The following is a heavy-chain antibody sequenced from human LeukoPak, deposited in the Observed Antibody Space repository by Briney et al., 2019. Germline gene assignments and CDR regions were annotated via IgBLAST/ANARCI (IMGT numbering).Heavy chain of an antibody. CDR2: ISSSSSAI. V-gene: IGHV3-48*01. CDR3: ARSGSSSRYYFDY. J-gene: IGHJ4*02. D-gene: IGHD6-6*01. Sequence: GGSLRLSCAASGFTFSSYSMNWVRQAPGKGLEWVSSISSSSSAIYYADSVKGRFTISRDNAKNSLYLQMNSLRAEDTAVYYCARSGSSSRYYFDYWGQGTLVTVSS. CDR1: GFTFSSYS.